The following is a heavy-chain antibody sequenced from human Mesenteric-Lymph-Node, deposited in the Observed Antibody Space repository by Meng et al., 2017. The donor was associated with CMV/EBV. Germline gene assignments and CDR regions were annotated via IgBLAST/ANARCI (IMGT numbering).Heavy chain of an antibody. D-gene: IGHD2-8*02. V-gene: IGHV4-39*07. J-gene: IGHJ5*02. CDR1: GGSITSNIYY. Sequence: SETLSLTCTVSGGSITSNIYYWGWIRQPPGKGLEWIGSISYSGSTSYNPSLKSRVTISVDTSKNQFSLKVRSVTAADTAVSYCAIDTGTPPWCDPWGQRLLVTVSS. CDR2: ISYSGST. CDR3: AIDTGTPPWCDP.